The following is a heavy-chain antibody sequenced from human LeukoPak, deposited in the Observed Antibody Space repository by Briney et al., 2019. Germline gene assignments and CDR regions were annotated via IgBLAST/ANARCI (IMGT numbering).Heavy chain of an antibody. D-gene: IGHD2-2*01. CDR1: GGTFSSYA. J-gene: IGHJ5*02. Sequence: SVKVSCKASGGTFSSYAISWVRQAPGQGLEWMGGIIPIFGTANYAQKFQGRVTITADESTSTAYMELSSLRSEDTAVYYCARDPEPPSCSGPPYNWFDPWGQGTLVTVSS. CDR3: ARDPEPPSCSGPPYNWFDP. CDR2: IIPIFGTA. V-gene: IGHV1-69*13.